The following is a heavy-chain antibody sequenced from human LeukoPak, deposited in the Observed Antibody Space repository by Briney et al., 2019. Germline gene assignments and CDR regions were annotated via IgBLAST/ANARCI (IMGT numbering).Heavy chain of an antibody. CDR1: GGSISSGNYY. V-gene: IGHV4-39*01. CDR2: IYYSGST. J-gene: IGHJ4*02. D-gene: IGHD6-13*01. Sequence: PSETLSLTCTVSGGSISSGNYYWAWIRQPPGKGLEWIGSIYYSGSTYHNPSLESRVTISVDTSKNQLSLKLSSVTAADTAVFYCARQADRPIWDTGYSSTCFDSWGQGTLVTVSS. CDR3: ARQADRPIWDTGYSSTCFDS.